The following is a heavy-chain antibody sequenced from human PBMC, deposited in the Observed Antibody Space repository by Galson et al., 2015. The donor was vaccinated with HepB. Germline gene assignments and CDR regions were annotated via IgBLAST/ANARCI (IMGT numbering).Heavy chain of an antibody. Sequence: ETLSLTCTVSGASISSSLYYWVWIRQPPGKGLEWIGFIYYTGSTNYNPSLKSRVTISVDTSRNQFSLKLNSMTAADTAVYYCAKTTAEFTFDSWGQGTRVTVSS. CDR3: AKTTAEFTFDS. V-gene: IGHV4-61*05. J-gene: IGHJ4*02. CDR2: IYYTGST. D-gene: IGHD1-7*01. CDR1: GASISSSLYY.